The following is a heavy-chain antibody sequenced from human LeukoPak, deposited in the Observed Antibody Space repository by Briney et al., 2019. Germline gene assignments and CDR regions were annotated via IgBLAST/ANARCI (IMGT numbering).Heavy chain of an antibody. V-gene: IGHV3-64*01. D-gene: IGHD2-2*01. CDR3: ARADCSSTSCYFYYGMDV. CDR2: ISSNGGST. Sequence: PGGSLRLSCAASGFTLSSYAMHWVRQAPGKGLEYVSAISSNGGSTYYANSVKGRFTISRDNSKNTLYLQMGSLRAEDMAVYYCARADCSSTSCYFYYGMDVWGQGTTVTVSS. J-gene: IGHJ6*02. CDR1: GFTLSSYA.